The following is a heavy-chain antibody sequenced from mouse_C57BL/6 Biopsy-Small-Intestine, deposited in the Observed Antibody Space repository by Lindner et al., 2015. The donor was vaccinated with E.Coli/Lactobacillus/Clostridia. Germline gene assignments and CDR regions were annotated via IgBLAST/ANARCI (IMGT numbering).Heavy chain of an antibody. CDR2: IDPSSGYI. J-gene: IGHJ2*01. CDR3: ARDYVFHFDS. V-gene: IGHV1-7*01. CDR1: GYTFTTYW. Sequence: VQLQESGAELAKPGASVKLSCKASGYTFTTYWMHWVKQRPGQGLEWIGYIDPSSGYIKYNQKFKDKATLTADKYSSTAYMQLSSLTYEDSAVYYCARDYVFHFDSWGQGTTLTVSS. D-gene: IGHD1-1*02.